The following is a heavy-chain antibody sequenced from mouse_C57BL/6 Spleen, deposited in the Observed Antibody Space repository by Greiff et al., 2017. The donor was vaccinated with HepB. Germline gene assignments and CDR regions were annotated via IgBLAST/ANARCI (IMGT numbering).Heavy chain of an antibody. CDR1: GFSLTSYA. CDR2: IWTGGGT. CDR3: AILYYDYGAWFAY. D-gene: IGHD2-4*01. J-gene: IGHJ3*01. V-gene: IGHV2-9-1*01. Sequence: VKLVESGPGLVAPSQSLSITCTVSGFSLTSYAISWVRQPPGKGLEWLGVIWTGGGTNYNSALKSRLSISKDNSKSQVFLKMNSLQTDDTARYYCAILYYDYGAWFAYWGQGTLVTVSA.